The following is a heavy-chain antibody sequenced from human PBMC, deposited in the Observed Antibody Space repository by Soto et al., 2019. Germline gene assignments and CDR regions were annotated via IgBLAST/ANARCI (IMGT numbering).Heavy chain of an antibody. V-gene: IGHV1-2*02. CDR2: INPNSGGT. CDR3: ARGPFVIGGGRSPYVDY. Sequence: ASVKVSCKASGYTFTGYYMHWVRPAPGQGLEWMGWINPNSGGTNYAQKLQGRVTMTRDTSISTAYMELSRLRSDDTAVYYCARGPFVIGGGRSPYVDYWGQGTLVTVSS. CDR1: GYTFTGYY. D-gene: IGHD2-15*01. J-gene: IGHJ4*02.